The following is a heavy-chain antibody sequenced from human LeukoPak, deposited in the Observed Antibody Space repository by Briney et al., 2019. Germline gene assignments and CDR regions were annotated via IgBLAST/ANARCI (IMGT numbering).Heavy chain of an antibody. V-gene: IGHV4-59*01. D-gene: IGHD3-22*01. CDR3: AGLQLTYYDSSGYEKYFDY. CDR2: IYYSGST. CDR1: GGSISSYY. Sequence: SETLSLTCTVSGGSISSYYWSWNRQPPGKGLEWIGYIYYSGSTNYNPSLKSRVTISVDASKNQFSLKLSSVTAADTAVYYCAGLQLTYYDSSGYEKYFDYWGQGTLVTVSS. J-gene: IGHJ4*02.